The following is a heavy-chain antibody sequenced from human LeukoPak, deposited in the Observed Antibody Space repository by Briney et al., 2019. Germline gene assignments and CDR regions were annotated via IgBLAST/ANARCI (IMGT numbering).Heavy chain of an antibody. Sequence: GGSLRLSCAASGFSLSDYAMTWVRQAPGRGLEWVSGISGTGGNLFYADSVKGRFTISRDVSKNTLYLQMNSLRAGDTAVYYCAKVGTKVLGFGESNLAHWGQETLFTVSS. J-gene: IGHJ4*02. CDR2: ISGTGGNL. CDR3: AKVGTKVLGFGESNLAH. V-gene: IGHV3-23*01. CDR1: GFSLSDYA. D-gene: IGHD3-10*01.